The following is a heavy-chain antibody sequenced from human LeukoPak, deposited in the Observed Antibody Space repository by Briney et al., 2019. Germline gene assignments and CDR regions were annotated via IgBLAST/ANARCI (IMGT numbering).Heavy chain of an antibody. CDR2: IYTTGIT. D-gene: IGHD1-26*01. CDR3: GRQGYTPSYYFLDF. CDR1: SGSINSYY. Sequence: SETLSLTCTVSSGSINSYYWGWVRQPPGKGLEWIGRIYTTGITHYNPSLKSRLTMSIDTSTNQFSLNLRSVTAADTAVYYCGRQGYTPSYYFLDFWSQGTLVAVS. J-gene: IGHJ4*02. V-gene: IGHV4-4*07.